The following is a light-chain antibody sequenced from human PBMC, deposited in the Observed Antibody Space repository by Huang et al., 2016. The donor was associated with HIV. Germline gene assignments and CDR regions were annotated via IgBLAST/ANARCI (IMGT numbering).Light chain of an antibody. V-gene: IGKV3-20*01. CDR2: GTS. J-gene: IGKJ1*01. CDR3: LQYGNSPWT. CDR1: QSITGSS. Sequence: EIVLKQSPGTLSLSPGEGATLSCRASQSITGSSLAWFQQKPGQAPRLLVFGTSSRATDIPDRFSGSGSGTDFTLTIDRLEPEDFAVYYCLQYGNSPWTFGQGTKVDI.